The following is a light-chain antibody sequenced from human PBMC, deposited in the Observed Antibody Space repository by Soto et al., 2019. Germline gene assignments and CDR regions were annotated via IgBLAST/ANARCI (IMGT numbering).Light chain of an antibody. CDR2: EVS. V-gene: IGLV2-14*01. Sequence: QSVLTQPASVSGSPGQSITISCTGTSSDVGAYTSVSWYQQHPGKAPKLMIYEVSNRPSGVSNRFSGSKSANTASLTISGLQAEDEGHYYCTSYTSDNRRDVVGSGTKVTVL. CDR3: TSYTSDNRRDV. J-gene: IGLJ1*01. CDR1: SSDVGAYTS.